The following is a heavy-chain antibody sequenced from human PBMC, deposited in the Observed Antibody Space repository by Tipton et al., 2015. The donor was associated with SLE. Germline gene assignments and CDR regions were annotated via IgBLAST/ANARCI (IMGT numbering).Heavy chain of an antibody. CDR1: GGSFSGYY. D-gene: IGHD6-13*01. CDR3: AREGGSSSPFDY. J-gene: IGHJ4*02. Sequence: TLSLTCAVYGGSFSGYYWSWIRQPPGKGLEWIGEINHSGSTNYNPSLKSRVTISVDTSKNQFSLKLSSVTAADTAVYYCAREGGSSSPFDYWGQGTLVTVSS. CDR2: INHSGST. V-gene: IGHV4-34*01.